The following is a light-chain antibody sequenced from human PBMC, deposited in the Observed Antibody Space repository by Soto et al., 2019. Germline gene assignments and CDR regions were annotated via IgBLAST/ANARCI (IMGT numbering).Light chain of an antibody. J-gene: IGKJ1*01. CDR1: QSISSN. V-gene: IGKV3D-15*01. Sequence: EIVMTQSPATLSVSPGERATLSCRASQSISSNLAWYQQKPGQAPRLLISGASSRATGIPARFSGSGSGTDFTLSISSLEPEDFAVYYCQQRYRWPRTFGQGTKVDIK. CDR3: QQRYRWPRT. CDR2: GAS.